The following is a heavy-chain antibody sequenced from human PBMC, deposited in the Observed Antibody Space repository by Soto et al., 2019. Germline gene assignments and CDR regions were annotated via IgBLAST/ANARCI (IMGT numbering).Heavy chain of an antibody. J-gene: IGHJ4*02. Sequence: QVQLVESGGGVVQPGRSLRLSCAASGFTFSSYGMHWVRQAPGKGLEWVAVISYDGSNKYYADSVKGRFTISRDNSKNPLYLQMNSLRAEDTAVYYCAKEAAMVLFEGVLEYWGQGTLVTVSS. D-gene: IGHD5-18*01. V-gene: IGHV3-30*18. CDR3: AKEAAMVLFEGVLEY. CDR2: ISYDGSNK. CDR1: GFTFSSYG.